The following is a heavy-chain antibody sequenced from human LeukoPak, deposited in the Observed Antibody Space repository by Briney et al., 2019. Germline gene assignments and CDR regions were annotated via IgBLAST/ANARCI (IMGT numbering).Heavy chain of an antibody. CDR3: ARRCSSTSCYAGSFDY. Sequence: PSETLSLTCAVYGGSFSGYYWSCIRQPPGKGLEWIGEINHSGSTNYNPSLKSRVTISVDTSKNQFSLKLSSVTAADTAVYYCARRCSSTSCYAGSFDYWGQGTLVTVSS. CDR1: GGSFSGYY. CDR2: INHSGST. V-gene: IGHV4-34*01. D-gene: IGHD2-2*01. J-gene: IGHJ4*02.